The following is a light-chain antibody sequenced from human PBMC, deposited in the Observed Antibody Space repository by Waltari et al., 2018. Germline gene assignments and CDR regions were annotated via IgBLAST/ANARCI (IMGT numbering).Light chain of an antibody. Sequence: EIVMARSPATLSVSPGERANLSCRASQSISSNLAWYQQKPGLAPRLLIYGASTRATGIPARFSGSGSGTEFTLTISSLPSEDFAVYYCQQYNDWPRTFGQGPKVEIK. CDR2: GAS. J-gene: IGKJ1*01. V-gene: IGKV3-15*01. CDR3: QQYNDWPRT. CDR1: QSISSN.